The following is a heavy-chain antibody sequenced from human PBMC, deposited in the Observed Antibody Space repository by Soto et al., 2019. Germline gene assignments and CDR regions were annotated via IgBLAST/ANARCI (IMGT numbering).Heavy chain of an antibody. CDR1: GFTFSSYG. J-gene: IGHJ4*02. Sequence: QVQLVESGGGVVQPGRSLRLSCAASGFTFSSYGMHWVRQAPGKGLEWVAVIWYDGSNKYYPDSVKGRFTISRDNSKNTLYLQMNSLRAEDTAVYYCARERVHCSGGSCYSNYFDYWGQGTLVTVSS. CDR3: ARERVHCSGGSCYSNYFDY. D-gene: IGHD2-15*01. V-gene: IGHV3-33*01. CDR2: IWYDGSNK.